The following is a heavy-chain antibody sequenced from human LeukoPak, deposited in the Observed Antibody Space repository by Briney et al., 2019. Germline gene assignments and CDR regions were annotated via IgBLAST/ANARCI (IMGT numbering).Heavy chain of an antibody. CDR3: ARRIGIDYYSGAWWYFDL. V-gene: IGHV3-30*04. J-gene: IGHJ2*01. CDR2: ISYDGSNK. Sequence: PGGSLRLSCAASGFTFSSYAMHWVRQAPGKGLEWVAVISYDGSNKYYADSVKGRFTISRDNSKNTLYLQMNSLRAEDTAVYYCARRIGIDYYSGAWWYFDLWGRSTLVTVSS. D-gene: IGHD1-26*01. CDR1: GFTFSSYA.